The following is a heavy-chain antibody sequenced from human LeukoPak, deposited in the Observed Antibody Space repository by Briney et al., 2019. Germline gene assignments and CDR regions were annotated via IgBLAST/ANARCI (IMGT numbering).Heavy chain of an antibody. CDR1: GGTFSSYA. CDR2: IIAIFGTA. V-gene: IGHV1-69*06. J-gene: IGHJ5*02. CDR3: ARDGSGWYEGRNNWFDP. Sequence: SVKVSCKASGGTFSSYAISWVRQAPGQGLEWMGGIIAIFGTANYAQKFQGRVTITADKSTSTAYMELSSLRSEDTAVYYCARDGSGWYEGRNNWFDPWGQGTLVTVSS. D-gene: IGHD6-19*01.